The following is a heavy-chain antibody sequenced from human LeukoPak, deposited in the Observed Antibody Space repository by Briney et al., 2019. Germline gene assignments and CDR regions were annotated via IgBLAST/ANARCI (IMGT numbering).Heavy chain of an antibody. V-gene: IGHV4-59*01. CDR1: GGSISSNY. J-gene: IGHJ3*02. CDR3: ARGTPITMIVVVTPGAFDI. CDR2: IYYSGTT. Sequence: SENLSRKCSGYGGSISSNYWRWIGQAQGKGREGIGNIYYSGTTNYTPSLKSRVTISVDPSNNQFPLKLSSVAAADTAVYYCARGTPITMIVVVTPGAFDIWGQGTMVTVSS. D-gene: IGHD3-22*01.